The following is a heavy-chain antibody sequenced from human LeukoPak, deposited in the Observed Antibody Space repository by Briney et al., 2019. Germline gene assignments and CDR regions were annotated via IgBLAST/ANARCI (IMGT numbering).Heavy chain of an antibody. J-gene: IGHJ6*04. CDR1: GGSFSGYY. CDR3: ARGHLRYYDSSGYYSRPLDV. V-gene: IGHV4-34*01. D-gene: IGHD3-22*01. Sequence: PSETLSLTCAVYGGSFSGYYWRWIRQPPGKGLEWIGEINHSGSTNYNPSLKSRVTISVDTSKNQFSLKLSSVTAADTAVYYCARGHLRYYDSSGYYSRPLDVWGKGTTVTVSS. CDR2: INHSGST.